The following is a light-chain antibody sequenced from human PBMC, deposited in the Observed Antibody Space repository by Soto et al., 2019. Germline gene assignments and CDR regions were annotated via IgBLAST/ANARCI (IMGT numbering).Light chain of an antibody. V-gene: IGKV1-5*01. J-gene: IGKJ1*01. CDR2: DAS. Sequence: DIQMTHSPSTLSASVGDRGTITCRASQIINNCLAWYQQKPGKAPNLLIYDASKLESGVPSRFSGSRSGTEFTLTISSLQPDDLATYFCQQYHNYWTFGQGTKVHIK. CDR1: QIINNC. CDR3: QQYHNYWT.